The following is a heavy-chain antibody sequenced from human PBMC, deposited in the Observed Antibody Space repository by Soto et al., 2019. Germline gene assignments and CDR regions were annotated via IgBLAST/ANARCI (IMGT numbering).Heavy chain of an antibody. CDR2: VSYDGTRK. CDR3: ARWVGGSMYDNSGKYDS. D-gene: IGHD3-22*01. CDR1: GFTFSGSG. V-gene: IGHV3-30*03. J-gene: IGHJ5*01. Sequence: ESGGGVVQPGGSLRLTCAASGFTFSGSGMHWVRQAPGKGLEWVALVSYDGTRKYYTDSVRGRFTISRDNSENTLSLQMNSLRTEDTAVYYCARWVGGSMYDNSGKYDSWGQGTLVIVS.